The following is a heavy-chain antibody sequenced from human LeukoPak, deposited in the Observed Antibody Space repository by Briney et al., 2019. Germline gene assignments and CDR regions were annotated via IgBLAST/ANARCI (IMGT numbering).Heavy chain of an antibody. CDR3: ASLRHYDILTGSMDV. J-gene: IGHJ6*03. V-gene: IGHV4-39*07. Sequence: SETLSLTCTVSGGSISSSSYYWGWIRQPPGKGLEWIGSIYYSGSTYYNPSLKSRVTISVDTSKNQFSLKLSSVTAADTAVYYCASLRHYDILTGSMDVWGKGTTVTVSS. CDR2: IYYSGST. CDR1: GGSISSSSYY. D-gene: IGHD3-9*01.